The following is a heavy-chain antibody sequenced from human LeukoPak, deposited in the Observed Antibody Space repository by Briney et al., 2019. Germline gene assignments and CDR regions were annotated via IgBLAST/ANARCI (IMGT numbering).Heavy chain of an antibody. D-gene: IGHD4-11*01. V-gene: IGHV3-74*01. CDR3: ARESWTDYTSDY. CDR2: INSDGSAT. J-gene: IGHJ4*02. CDR1: GVTFSSYW. Sequence: EGSLRLSCAASGVTFSSYWMHWVRQAPGKGLVWVSRINSDGSATTYADSVKGRFTISRDNAKNTLYLQMNSLRAEDPAVYYCARESWTDYTSDYWGQGTLVTVSS.